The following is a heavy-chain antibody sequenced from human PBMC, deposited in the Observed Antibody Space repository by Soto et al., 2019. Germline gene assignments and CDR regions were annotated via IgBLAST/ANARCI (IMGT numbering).Heavy chain of an antibody. CDR3: ATGGWGSSWYEGGSRIDY. CDR2: IGPAGDT. D-gene: IGHD6-13*01. Sequence: EVQLVESGGGLVQPGGFLRLSCAVSGITFSSYDMHWVRQPPGKGLEWVSGIGPAGDTYYPGSVQGRFTISRDNGKNFLYLQVNSLRADDTAVYYCATGGWGSSWYEGGSRIDYWGQGTLVTVSS. CDR1: GITFSSYD. J-gene: IGHJ4*02. V-gene: IGHV3-13*01.